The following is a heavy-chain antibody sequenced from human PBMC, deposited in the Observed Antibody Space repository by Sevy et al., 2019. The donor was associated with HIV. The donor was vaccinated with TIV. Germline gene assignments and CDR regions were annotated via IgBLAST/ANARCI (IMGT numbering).Heavy chain of an antibody. V-gene: IGHV3-74*01. J-gene: IGHJ4*02. Sequence: GGSLRLSCAASGFTFSSYLMHWVRQAPGKGPVWVSRINSDGSSTRYADSVKGRFTISRDNARNTLYLEMNSLRSEDTDLYYCARGQGYWGQGTLVTVSS. CDR3: ARGQGY. CDR2: INSDGSST. CDR1: GFTFSSYL.